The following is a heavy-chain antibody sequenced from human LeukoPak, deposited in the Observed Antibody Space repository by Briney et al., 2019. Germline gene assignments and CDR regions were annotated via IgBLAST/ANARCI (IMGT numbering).Heavy chain of an antibody. CDR1: GFNLYAYW. J-gene: IGHJ3*01. V-gene: IGHV5-51*01. CDR3: YGRTNTSYYDSRGYDAFDV. Sequence: GESLKISCWGSGFNLYAYWLALVRQMPGKGVEWMGIIYHDDSDTRYSPSFQGQVTISADKSVRTAYLQWSSLKASESERTACYGRTNTSYYDSRGYDAFDVWGKGTMVTVSS. D-gene: IGHD3-22*01. CDR2: IYHDDSDT.